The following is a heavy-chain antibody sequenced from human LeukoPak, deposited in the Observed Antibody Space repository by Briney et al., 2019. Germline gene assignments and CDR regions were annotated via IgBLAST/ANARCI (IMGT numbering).Heavy chain of an antibody. CDR2: INSDGSST. CDR3: ARYDYYDSSGYSDAFDI. V-gene: IGHV3-74*01. J-gene: IGHJ3*02. D-gene: IGHD3-22*01. CDR1: GFTFSSYW. Sequence: GGSLRLSCAASGFTFSSYWMHWVRQAPGKGLVWVSRINSDGSSTSYADSVKGRFTISRDNAKNTLYLQMNSLRAEDTAVYYCARYDYYDSSGYSDAFDIWGQGTMVTVSS.